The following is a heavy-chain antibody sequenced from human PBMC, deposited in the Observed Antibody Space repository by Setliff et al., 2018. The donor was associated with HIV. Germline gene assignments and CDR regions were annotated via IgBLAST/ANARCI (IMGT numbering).Heavy chain of an antibody. Sequence: KASETLSLTCTVSGGSISSYYWSWIRQPPGKGLEWIGYIYYSGSTNYNPSLKSRVKMSIDTSKNQFSLKLSSVTAADTAVYYCAREGARHYGSGRYHSWFDPWGQGTQVTVSS. D-gene: IGHD3-10*01. J-gene: IGHJ5*02. V-gene: IGHV4-59*12. CDR3: AREGARHYGSGRYHSWFDP. CDR1: GGSISSYY. CDR2: IYYSGST.